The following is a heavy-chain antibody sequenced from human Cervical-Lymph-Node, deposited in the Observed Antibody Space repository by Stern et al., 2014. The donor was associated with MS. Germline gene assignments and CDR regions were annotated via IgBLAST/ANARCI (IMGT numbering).Heavy chain of an antibody. J-gene: IGHJ5*02. CDR1: GYTFTKYL. CDR3: ARDMSDFWSDYGHNWFDP. CDR2: INSNTGAP. Sequence: QVQLGQSGSELKKPGASVTVSCKASGYTFTKYLIHWVRQAPGQGLEWMGLINSNTGAPMYARDFAGRFVFSLDTSVTTAYLQISRLKTEDTAVYYCARDMSDFWSDYGHNWFDPWGQGTLVTVSS. D-gene: IGHD3-3*01. V-gene: IGHV7-4-1*02.